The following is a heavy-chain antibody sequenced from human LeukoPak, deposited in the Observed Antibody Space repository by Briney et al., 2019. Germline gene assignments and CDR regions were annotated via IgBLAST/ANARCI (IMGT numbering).Heavy chain of an antibody. CDR1: GFTFSDYY. V-gene: IGHV3-11*01. CDR3: AKGPYRGNDFSYYYGMDV. D-gene: IGHD5-12*01. Sequence: GGSLRLSCAASGFTFSDYYMSWIRQAPGKGLEWVSYISSSGSTIYYADSVKGRFTISRDNSKHTLYLQMNSLRAEDTAAYYCAKGPYRGNDFSYYYGMDVWGQGTTVTVSS. CDR2: ISSSGSTI. J-gene: IGHJ6*02.